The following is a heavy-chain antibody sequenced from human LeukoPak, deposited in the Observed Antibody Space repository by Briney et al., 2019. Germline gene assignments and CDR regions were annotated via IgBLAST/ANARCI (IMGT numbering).Heavy chain of an antibody. CDR3: ARGFWSGRYYNWFDP. V-gene: IGHV1-3*01. CDR1: GYTFTTYA. J-gene: IGHJ5*02. Sequence: ASVKVSCKTSGYTFTTYAIHWVRQAPGQRLEWMGLINADDGNTRYSQRFQGRVTITRDTSANTAYMELSSLKSEDTAVYYCARGFWSGRYYNWFDPWGQGTLVTVSS. D-gene: IGHD1-26*01. CDR2: INADDGNT.